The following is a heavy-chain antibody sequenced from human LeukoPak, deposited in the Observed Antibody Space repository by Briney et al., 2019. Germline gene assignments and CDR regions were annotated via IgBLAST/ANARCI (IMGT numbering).Heavy chain of an antibody. V-gene: IGHV3-7*03. CDR3: ARQGGGYFDY. CDR1: GFTFSSYW. CDR2: INHNGNVN. J-gene: IGHJ4*02. D-gene: IGHD3-16*01. Sequence: PGGSLRLSCAASGFTFSSYWMNWARQAPGKGLEWVASINHNGNVNYYVDSVKGRFTISRDNAKNSLYLQMSNLRAEDTAVYYCARQGGGYFDYWGQGALVTVSS.